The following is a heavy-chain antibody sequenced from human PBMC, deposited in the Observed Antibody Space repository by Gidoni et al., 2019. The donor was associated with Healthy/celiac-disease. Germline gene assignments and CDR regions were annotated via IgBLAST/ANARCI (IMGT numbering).Heavy chain of an antibody. CDR2: ISSSGSTI. D-gene: IGHD2-2*02. V-gene: IGHV3-48*03. J-gene: IGHJ4*02. Sequence: EVQLVESGGGLVQPGGSLRLSWAASGFTFSRYEMNWVRQAPGKGLEWVSYISSSGSTIYYADSVKGRFTISRDNAKNSLYLQMNSLRAEDTAVYYCARESIVVVPAAIGRDLDYWGQGTLVTVSS. CDR1: GFTFSRYE. CDR3: ARESIVVVPAAIGRDLDY.